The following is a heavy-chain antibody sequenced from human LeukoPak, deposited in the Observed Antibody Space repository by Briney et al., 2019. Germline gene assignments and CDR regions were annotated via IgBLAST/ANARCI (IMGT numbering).Heavy chain of an antibody. D-gene: IGHD2-15*01. V-gene: IGHV3-30*03. Sequence: PGRSLRLSCAASGFTFSSYGMHWVRQAPGKGLEWVAVISYDGSNKYYADSVKGRFTISRDNSKITLYLQMNSLRAEDTAVYYCVTVGGGSVNYYYGMDVWGQGTTATVSS. CDR2: ISYDGSNK. CDR3: VTVGGGSVNYYYGMDV. J-gene: IGHJ6*02. CDR1: GFTFSSYG.